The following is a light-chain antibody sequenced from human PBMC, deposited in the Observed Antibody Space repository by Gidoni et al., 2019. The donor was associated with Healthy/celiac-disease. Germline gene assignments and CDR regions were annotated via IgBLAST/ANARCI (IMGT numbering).Light chain of an antibody. Sequence: DIQMTQSPSSLSASVGDRVTITCRARQSIRSNLNWYQQKPGKAPKLLIYAASSVQSGVPSRFSGSGSGTDFTLTISSLQPEDFATYYCQQSYSTPYTFGQGTKLEIK. V-gene: IGKV1-39*01. CDR1: QSIRSN. CDR3: QQSYSTPYT. J-gene: IGKJ2*01. CDR2: AAS.